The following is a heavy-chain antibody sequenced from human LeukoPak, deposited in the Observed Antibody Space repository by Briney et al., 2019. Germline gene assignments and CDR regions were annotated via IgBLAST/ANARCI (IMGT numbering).Heavy chain of an antibody. V-gene: IGHV4-34*01. J-gene: IGHJ4*02. D-gene: IGHD3-16*01. CDR3: ASSSDYDYVWYTLRFDY. CDR1: GGTFSGYY. CDR2: INNSGST. Sequence: AETLTLTCAAYGGTFSGYYWSWVRQPPGKGLEWIGEINNSGSTNYKPSVKSRVTISRDKTKNKFSLNLSSVAAADAAVYYCASSSDYDYVWYTLRFDYWGQGTLVTVSS.